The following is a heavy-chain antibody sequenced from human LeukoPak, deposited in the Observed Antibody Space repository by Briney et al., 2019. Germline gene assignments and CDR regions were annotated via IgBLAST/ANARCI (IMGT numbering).Heavy chain of an antibody. J-gene: IGHJ4*02. CDR2: IYTSGGT. V-gene: IGHV4-4*09. Sequence: TSETLSLTCTVSGDSISSYYWSWIRQPPGRGLEWIGYIYTSGGTNYIPSLKGRVTISIDTSKNQFSLKLSSVTAADSAVYYCARLTRLSTSPDRYYLDYWGQGTLVTVSS. D-gene: IGHD6-6*01. CDR3: ARLTRLSTSPDRYYLDY. CDR1: GDSISSYY.